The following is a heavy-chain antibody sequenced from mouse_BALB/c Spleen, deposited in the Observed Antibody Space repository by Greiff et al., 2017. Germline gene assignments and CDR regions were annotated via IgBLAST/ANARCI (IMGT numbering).Heavy chain of an antibody. Sequence: EVMLQESGAELVKPGASVKLSCTASGFNIKDTYMHWVKQRPEQGLEWIGRIDPANGNTKYDTKFQGKATITADTSSNTAYLQRSSLTSEDTAVYYCARDPDYGHDYWGQGTTLTVSS. CDR1: GFNIKDTY. CDR3: ARDPDYGHDY. CDR2: IDPANGNT. D-gene: IGHD2-4*01. V-gene: IGHV14-3*02. J-gene: IGHJ2*01.